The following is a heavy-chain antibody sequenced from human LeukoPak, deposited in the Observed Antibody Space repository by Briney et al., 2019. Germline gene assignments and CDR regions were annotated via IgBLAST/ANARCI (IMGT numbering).Heavy chain of an antibody. CDR1: GGSISSYY. CDR3: AREESQGGFDY. D-gene: IGHD1-26*01. CDR2: IYYSGST. J-gene: IGHJ4*02. V-gene: IGHV4-59*01. Sequence: SETLSLTCTVSGGSISSYYWSWIRQPPGKGLEWIGYIYYSGSTNYNPSPKSRVTISVDTSKNQFSLKLSSVTAADTAVYYCAREESQGGFDYWGQGTLSPSPQ.